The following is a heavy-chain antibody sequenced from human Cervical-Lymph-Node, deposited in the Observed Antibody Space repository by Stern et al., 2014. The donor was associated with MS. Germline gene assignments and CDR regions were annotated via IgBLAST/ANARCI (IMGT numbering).Heavy chain of an antibody. CDR3: ARHRTVTTPNDY. CDR2: IDPSDSST. Sequence: EVQLVESGAEVKKPGESLRISCKGSGYRFSSYWISWVRQMPGKGLEWMGRIDPSDSSTNYSPSFQGHVTISADMSITTAYLQWSSLKASDSAMYYCARHRTVTTPNDYWGQGTLVTVSS. CDR1: GYRFSSYW. J-gene: IGHJ4*02. V-gene: IGHV5-10-1*03. D-gene: IGHD4-17*01.